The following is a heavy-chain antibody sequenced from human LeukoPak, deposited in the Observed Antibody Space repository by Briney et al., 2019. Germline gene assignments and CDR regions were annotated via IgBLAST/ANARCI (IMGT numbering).Heavy chain of an antibody. CDR2: INPNSGGT. Sequence: ASVKVSCKASGYTFTGYYMHWVRQAPGQGLEWMGWINPNSGGTNYAQKFQGRVTMTRDTSISTAYMELSRLRSDDTAVYYCARSGDFWSGSTLHFDYWGQGTLVTVSS. CDR1: GYTFTGYY. V-gene: IGHV1-2*02. D-gene: IGHD3-3*01. CDR3: ARSGDFWSGSTLHFDY. J-gene: IGHJ4*02.